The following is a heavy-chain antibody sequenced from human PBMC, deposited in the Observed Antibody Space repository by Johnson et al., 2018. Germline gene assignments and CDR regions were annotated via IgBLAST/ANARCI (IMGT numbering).Heavy chain of an antibody. Sequence: QVQLVQSGGGVVQPGRSLRLSCAASEFTISGYGMHWVRQAPGKGLEWVTVISNDGSNKNQTDSVKGRFTISRDNSKGNVYLELNSLGIEDTAVYYCARSISVTDYMDVWGKGTPVTVSS. D-gene: IGHD6-19*01. CDR1: EFTISGYG. CDR2: ISNDGSNK. CDR3: ARSISVTDYMDV. V-gene: IGHV3-30*03. J-gene: IGHJ6*03.